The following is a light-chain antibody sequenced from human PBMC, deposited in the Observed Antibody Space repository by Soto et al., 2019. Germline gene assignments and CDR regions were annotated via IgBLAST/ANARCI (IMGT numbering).Light chain of an antibody. Sequence: EIVLTQSPGTLSLSPGERATLSCRASQSVSSSYLAWYQQKPGQAPRLLIYGASSRATGIPDRFSGSGSGTDFTLTISRLEPEDFAVYYCQQYGSPTSYTFGGGTKVEIK. J-gene: IGKJ4*01. CDR1: QSVSSSY. CDR3: QQYGSPTSYT. CDR2: GAS. V-gene: IGKV3-20*01.